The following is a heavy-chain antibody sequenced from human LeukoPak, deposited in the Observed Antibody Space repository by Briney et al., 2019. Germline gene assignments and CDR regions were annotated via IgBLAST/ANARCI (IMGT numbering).Heavy chain of an antibody. CDR2: IIPIFGTA. CDR1: GGTFSSYA. D-gene: IGHD6-13*01. J-gene: IGHJ5*02. CDR3: AREGVAAAGNWFDP. V-gene: IGHV1-69*13. Sequence: SVKVSCKASGGTFSSYAISWVRQAPGQGLEWMGGIIPIFGTANYAQKFQGRVTITADESTSTAYMELSSLRSDDTAVYYCAREGVAAAGNWFDPWGQGTLVTVSS.